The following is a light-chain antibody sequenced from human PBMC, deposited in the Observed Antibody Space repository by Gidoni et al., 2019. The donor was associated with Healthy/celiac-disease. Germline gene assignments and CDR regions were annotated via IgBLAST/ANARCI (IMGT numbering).Light chain of an antibody. V-gene: IGLV2-14*01. J-gene: IGLJ2*01. CDR2: DVS. Sequence: QSALTQPASVSGSPGQSITISCTGTSSDFGGSNDVRWSQPNPVKAPKLMLYDVSNRPSGAANLVSGSKSGNTASLPSSGLQAEDEADYYCSSYTSSSTVVFGGGTNLTVL. CDR1: SSDFGGSND. CDR3: SSYTSSSTVV.